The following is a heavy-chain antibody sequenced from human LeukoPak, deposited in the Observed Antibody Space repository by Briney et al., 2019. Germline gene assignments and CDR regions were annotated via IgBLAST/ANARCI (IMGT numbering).Heavy chain of an antibody. CDR3: ARDPRGYSGYDHKYFDY. Sequence: SVTVSCTASGGTFSIYAISWVRQAPGQGLEWMGGIIPIFGTANYAQKFQGRVTITADESTSTAYMELSSLRSEDTAVYYCARDPRGYSGYDHKYFDYWGQGTLVTVSS. D-gene: IGHD5-12*01. J-gene: IGHJ4*02. CDR1: GGTFSIYA. CDR2: IIPIFGTA. V-gene: IGHV1-69*13.